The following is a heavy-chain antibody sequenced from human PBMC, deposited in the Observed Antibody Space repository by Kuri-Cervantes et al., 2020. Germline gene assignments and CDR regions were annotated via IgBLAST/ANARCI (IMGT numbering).Heavy chain of an antibody. V-gene: IGHV3-7*01. CDR2: IKQDGSEK. J-gene: IGHJ6*02. Sequence: GGSLRLSCAASGFTFSSYWMSWVRQAPGKGLEWVANIKQDGSEKYYVDSVKGRFTTSRDNAKNSLYLQMNSLRAEDTAVYYCARASYYDILTGYSDYYGMDVWGQGTTVTVSS. CDR1: GFTFSSYW. D-gene: IGHD3-9*01. CDR3: ARASYYDILTGYSDYYGMDV.